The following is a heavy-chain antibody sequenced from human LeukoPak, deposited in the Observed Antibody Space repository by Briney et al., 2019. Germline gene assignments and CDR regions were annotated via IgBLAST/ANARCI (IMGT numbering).Heavy chain of an antibody. V-gene: IGHV3-23*01. CDR3: TKRTGRDSRDY. Sequence: PGGSLRLSCVASGFTLRSYVMNWVRQTPGKGLEWVSSISGSGGSTYHADSVKGRFTISRDNSKNTLYLQMNSLRAEDTAVYYCTKRTGRDSRDYWGQGTLVTVSS. J-gene: IGHJ4*02. CDR1: GFTLRSYV. CDR2: ISGSGGST. D-gene: IGHD3-22*01.